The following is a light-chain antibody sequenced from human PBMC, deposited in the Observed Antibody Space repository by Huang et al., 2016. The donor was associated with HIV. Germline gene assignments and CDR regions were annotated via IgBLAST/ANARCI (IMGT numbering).Light chain of an antibody. CDR1: QSLLHSNGYNY. CDR2: LGS. Sequence: EIVMTQSPRSLPVNPGEPASISCRSNQSLLHSNGYNYLDWYLQKPGQSPQLLIYLGSNRASGVPNRFSGSGSGTDFTLKISRVEAEDVGVYYCMQALQTPYTFGPGTKLDIK. V-gene: IGKV2-28*01. CDR3: MQALQTPYT. J-gene: IGKJ3*01.